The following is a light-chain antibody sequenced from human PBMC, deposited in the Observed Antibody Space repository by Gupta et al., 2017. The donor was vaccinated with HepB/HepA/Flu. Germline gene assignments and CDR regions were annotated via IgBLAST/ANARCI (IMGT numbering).Light chain of an antibody. CDR1: SSDIGDYNY. Sequence: QSALTQPHSASGSPGPSVTIPCTGTSSDIGDYNYVYWYQQHPAKAPQLMIHEVSKRPAVVPGCFSASKSGYTASLTVSVLKGEEEADYYCSSDAGSNILVFGGGTKLTVL. CDR3: SSDAGSNILV. V-gene: IGLV2-8*01. J-gene: IGLJ2*01. CDR2: EVS.